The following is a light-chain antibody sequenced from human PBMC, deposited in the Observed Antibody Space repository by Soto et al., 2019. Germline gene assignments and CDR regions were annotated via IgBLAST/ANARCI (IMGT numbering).Light chain of an antibody. J-gene: IGKJ1*01. CDR2: ATS. CDR3: QQVYRMPPT. CDR1: QTVAKS. Sequence: DTQMTQSPSSLPASVGDRVTITCRASQTVAKSLNWYQQKPGKAPDLLIYATSHLHSEVPSRFSGSGSGTDFTLTLNSLQPEDFATYYCQQVYRMPPTFGQGTRVIVK. V-gene: IGKV1-39*01.